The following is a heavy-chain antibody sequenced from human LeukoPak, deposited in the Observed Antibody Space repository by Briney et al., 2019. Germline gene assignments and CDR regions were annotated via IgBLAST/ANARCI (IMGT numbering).Heavy chain of an antibody. CDR2: MNPNSGNT. J-gene: IGHJ5*02. V-gene: IGHV1-8*01. Sequence: ASVKVSRKASGFTITSYDINWVRQATGQGLEWMGWMNPNSGNTGYAQKFQGRVTMTRKTSISTAYMELSSLRSEDTAVYYCARGYHRYYYGSGRWYNWFDPWGQGTLVTDSS. CDR1: GFTITSYD. CDR3: ARGYHRYYYGSGRWYNWFDP. D-gene: IGHD3-10*01.